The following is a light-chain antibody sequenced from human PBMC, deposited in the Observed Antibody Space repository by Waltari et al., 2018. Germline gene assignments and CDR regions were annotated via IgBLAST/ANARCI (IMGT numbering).Light chain of an antibody. V-gene: IGKV2-30*02. J-gene: IGKJ1*01. CDR3: MQGTHWSRT. Sequence: DVVMTQSPLSLPVTLGQPASISCRSSQSLVHSDGNTYLNWFLQRPGQSPRRLIYKVSDRDSGVPDRFSGSGSGTDFTLKISRVEAEDVGVYYCMQGTHWSRTFGQGTKVEIK. CDR2: KVS. CDR1: QSLVHSDGNTY.